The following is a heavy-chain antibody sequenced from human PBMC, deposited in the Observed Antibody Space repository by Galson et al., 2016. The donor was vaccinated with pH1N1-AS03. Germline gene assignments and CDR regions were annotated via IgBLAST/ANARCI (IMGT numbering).Heavy chain of an antibody. V-gene: IGHV3-72*01. CDR3: ARLNRDYDSNGYYYYFDY. CDR1: GFTFSDYH. J-gene: IGHJ4*02. Sequence: SLRLSCAASGFTFSDYHMDWVRQAPGKGLEWVGRIRTKANSYTTEYAASVKGRFTISRDDSKNSVYLQMNSLRIEDTAVYYCARLNRDYDSNGYYYYFDYWGQGALVTVSS. D-gene: IGHD3-22*01. CDR2: IRTKANSYTT.